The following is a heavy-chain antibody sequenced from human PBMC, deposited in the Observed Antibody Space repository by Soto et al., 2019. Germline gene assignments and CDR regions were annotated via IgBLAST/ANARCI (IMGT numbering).Heavy chain of an antibody. D-gene: IGHD2-15*01. Sequence: QVQLVQSGAEVRKPGSSVKVSCRASGDTFKNYAISWVRQAPGQGLEWMGGIIPIFGKTDYAQTFHGRVTINVDESTYTAHMELRGLRSDDTALYYCATSGYNYGPFDYWGRGLLVTVSS. CDR2: IIPIFGKT. CDR1: GDTFKNYA. J-gene: IGHJ4*01. CDR3: ATSGYNYGPFDY. V-gene: IGHV1-69*01.